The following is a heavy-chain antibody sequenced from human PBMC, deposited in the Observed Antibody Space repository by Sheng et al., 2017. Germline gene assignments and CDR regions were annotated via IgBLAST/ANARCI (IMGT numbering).Heavy chain of an antibody. CDR2: IWYDGSNK. V-gene: IGHV3-33*01. CDR1: GFTFSSYG. Sequence: ESGGGVVQPGRSLRLSCAASGFTFSSYGMHWVRQAPGKGLEWVAVIWYDGSNKYYADSVKGRFTISRDNSKNTLYLQMNSLRAEDTAVYYCARDWREWLEGPWDYFDYWGQGTLVTVSS. CDR3: ARDWREWLEGPWDYFDY. J-gene: IGHJ4*02. D-gene: IGHD6-19*01.